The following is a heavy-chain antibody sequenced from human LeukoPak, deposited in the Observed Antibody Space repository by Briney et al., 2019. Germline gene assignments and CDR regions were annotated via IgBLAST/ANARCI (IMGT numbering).Heavy chain of an antibody. CDR3: ARGYYYYDSSVYHDAFDI. Sequence: SETLSLTCTVSGGSVSSGSYYWSWIRQPPGKGLEWIGYIYYSGSTNYNPSLKSRVTISVDTSKNQFSLKLSSVTAADTAVYYCARGYYYYDSSVYHDAFDIWGQGTLVTVSS. V-gene: IGHV4-61*01. CDR2: IYYSGST. J-gene: IGHJ3*02. CDR1: GGSVSSGSYY. D-gene: IGHD3-22*01.